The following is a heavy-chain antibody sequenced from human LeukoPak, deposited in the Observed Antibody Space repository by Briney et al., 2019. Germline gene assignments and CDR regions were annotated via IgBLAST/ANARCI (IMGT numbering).Heavy chain of an antibody. CDR3: AKGHYYGSGSLDY. D-gene: IGHD3-10*01. V-gene: IGHV3-21*04. Sequence: GGSLRLSCAASGFTFSSYTMHWIRQAPGKGLEWVSSISGSNSYIFYADSVKGRFTISRDNSKNTLYVQMNSLRAEDTAVYYCAKGHYYGSGSLDYWGQGTLVTVSS. J-gene: IGHJ4*02. CDR1: GFTFSSYT. CDR2: ISGSNSYI.